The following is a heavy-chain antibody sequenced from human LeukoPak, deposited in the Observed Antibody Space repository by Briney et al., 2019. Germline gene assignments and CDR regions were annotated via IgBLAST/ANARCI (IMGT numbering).Heavy chain of an antibody. CDR1: GGSISSGGYS. Sequence: PSQTLSLTCAVSGGSISSGGYSWSWIRQPPGKGLEWIGYIYHSGSTYYNPSLKSRVTISVDTSKNQFSLKLSSVTAADTAVYYCARERSSTSAYYYYYYMDVWGKGTTVTVSS. D-gene: IGHD2-2*01. CDR3: ARERSSTSAYYYYYYMDV. CDR2: IYHSGST. V-gene: IGHV4-30-2*05. J-gene: IGHJ6*03.